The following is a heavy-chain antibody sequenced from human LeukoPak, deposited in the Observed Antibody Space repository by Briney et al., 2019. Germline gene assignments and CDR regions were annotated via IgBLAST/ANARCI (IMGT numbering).Heavy chain of an antibody. D-gene: IGHD3-22*01. V-gene: IGHV4-59*08. CDR1: GGPISSYY. CDR3: ASTTNYYDSSGYFYYYYYGMDV. Sequence: MSSETLSLTCTVSGGPISSYYWSWIRQPPGKGLEWIGYIYYSGSTNYNPSLKSRVTISVDTSKNQFSLKLSSVTAADTAVYYCASTTNYYDSSGYFYYYYYGMDVWGQGTTVTVSS. CDR2: IYYSGST. J-gene: IGHJ6*02.